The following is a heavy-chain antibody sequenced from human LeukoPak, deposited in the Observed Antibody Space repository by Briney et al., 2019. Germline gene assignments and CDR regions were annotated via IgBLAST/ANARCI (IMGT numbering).Heavy chain of an antibody. V-gene: IGHV3-73*01. CDR2: IRSKANSYAT. CDR3: ARDEVEGQQQLVPN. Sequence: PGGSLRLSCAASGFTFSGSAMHWVRQASGKGLEWVGRIRSKANSYATAYAASVKGRFTISRDDSKNTLYLQMNSLRAEDTAVYYCARDEVEGQQQLVPNWGQGTLVTVSS. J-gene: IGHJ4*02. D-gene: IGHD6-13*01. CDR1: GFTFSGSA.